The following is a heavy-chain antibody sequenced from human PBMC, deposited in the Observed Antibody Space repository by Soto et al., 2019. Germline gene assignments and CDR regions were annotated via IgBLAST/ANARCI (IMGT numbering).Heavy chain of an antibody. D-gene: IGHD3-3*01. V-gene: IGHV3-23*01. J-gene: IGHJ4*02. CDR3: ANESDFGVVIPYYFDY. CDR2: ISGSGGST. Sequence: GSLRLSCAATGFTFSSYAMSWVRQAPGKGLEWVSAISGSGGSTYYADSVKGRFTISRDNSKNTLYLQMNSLRAEDTAVYYCANESDFGVVIPYYFDYWGQGTMVTVSS. CDR1: GFTFSSYA.